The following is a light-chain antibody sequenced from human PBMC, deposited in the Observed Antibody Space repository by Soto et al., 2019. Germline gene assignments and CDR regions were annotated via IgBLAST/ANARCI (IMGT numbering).Light chain of an antibody. V-gene: IGLV2-14*01. Sequence: QSALTQPASVSGSPGQSLTISCTGTSRDIGFYNYVSWYQQYPGNAPKLIIFEVSNRPSGVSDRFSASKSGNTASLTISGLLPEDGADYYCSSYTTRSTYVFGSWTKLTVL. CDR1: SRDIGFYNY. CDR3: SSYTTRSTYV. CDR2: EVS. J-gene: IGLJ1*01.